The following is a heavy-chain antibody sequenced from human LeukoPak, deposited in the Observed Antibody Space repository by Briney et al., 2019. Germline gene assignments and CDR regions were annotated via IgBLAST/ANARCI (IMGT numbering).Heavy chain of an antibody. CDR2: ISDGGGST. Sequence: PGGSLRLSCAASGFTFSSYGMSWVRQAPGKGLECVSAISDGGGSTFYADSVQGRFTISKDNSKNTLYLQMNSLRVEDTAIYYCAKDREIQLWLQGYFDYWGQGTLVTVSS. D-gene: IGHD5-18*01. CDR3: AKDREIQLWLQGYFDY. V-gene: IGHV3-23*01. CDR1: GFTFSSYG. J-gene: IGHJ4*02.